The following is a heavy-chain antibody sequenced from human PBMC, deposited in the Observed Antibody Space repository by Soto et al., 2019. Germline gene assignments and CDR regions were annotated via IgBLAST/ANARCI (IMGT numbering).Heavy chain of an antibody. V-gene: IGHV3-23*01. CDR3: ARQKSPEGWFDP. CDR2: VTVTGGST. J-gene: IGHJ5*02. CDR1: AISFNTYG. Sequence: PGGSLRLSCAASAISFNTYGVTWVRQAPGKGLEWVSTVTVTGGSTYYADSVKGRFTISRDRSNYTVSLLLNSLRVGDTAIYYCARQKSPEGWFDPWGQGTLVTVSS.